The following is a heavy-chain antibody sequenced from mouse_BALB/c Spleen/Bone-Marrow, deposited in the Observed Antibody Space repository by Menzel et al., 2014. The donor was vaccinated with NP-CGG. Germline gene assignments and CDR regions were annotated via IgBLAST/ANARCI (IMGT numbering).Heavy chain of an antibody. Sequence: VQLKQSGAELVKPGASVKLSCTASGFNIKDTYMHWVKERPEQGLEWIGWIDPANGNTKYNQKFQGKATLTADKSSSTAYMQRSILTSVYSAVYFFATYVYWGQGTTLTVSS. CDR3: ATYVY. CDR1: GFNIKDTY. V-gene: IGHV14-3*02. J-gene: IGHJ2*01. CDR2: IDPANGNT.